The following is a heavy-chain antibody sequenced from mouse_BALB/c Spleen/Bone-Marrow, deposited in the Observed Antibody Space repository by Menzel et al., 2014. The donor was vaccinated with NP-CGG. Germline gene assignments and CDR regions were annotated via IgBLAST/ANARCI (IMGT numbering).Heavy chain of an antibody. CDR1: GFNIKDTY. D-gene: IGHD2-4*01. Sequence: VQLKQSGAELVKPGASVKLSCTASGFNIKDTYKHWVKQRPEQGLEWIGRIDPANGNTKYDPKFQGKATITADTSSNTAYLQLSSLTSGDTAVYYCASLDDYIYWGQGTLVTVSA. CDR2: IDPANGNT. CDR3: ASLDDYIY. V-gene: IGHV14-3*02. J-gene: IGHJ3*01.